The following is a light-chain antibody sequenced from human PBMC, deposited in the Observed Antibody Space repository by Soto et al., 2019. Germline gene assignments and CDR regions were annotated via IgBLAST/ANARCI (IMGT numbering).Light chain of an antibody. J-gene: IGKJ3*01. CDR2: WAS. V-gene: IGKV1-5*03. CDR1: QSISTW. Sequence: DIPMTQSPATLSASVGDRVTITCRASQSISTWLAWYQQKPGKAPKLLIYWASSLESGVPSRFSGSGSGTEFTLTISSLQPDEFATYYCQHYTTYSGTFGPGTKVDIK. CDR3: QHYTTYSGT.